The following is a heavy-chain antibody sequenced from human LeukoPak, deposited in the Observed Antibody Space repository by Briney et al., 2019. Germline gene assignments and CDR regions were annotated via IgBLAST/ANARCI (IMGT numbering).Heavy chain of an antibody. J-gene: IGHJ3*02. V-gene: IGHV4-39*01. D-gene: IGHD2-2*01. CDR1: GGSVSSSSYY. Sequence: SETLSLTCSVSGGSVSSSSYYWGWIRQPPGKGLEWIGSIHSSGSTYYNLSLKSRVTISVDTSKNQFSLKVNSVTAADTATYYCARPRASRTYPNDAFDIWGQGAMVTVSS. CDR2: IHSSGST. CDR3: ARPRASRTYPNDAFDI.